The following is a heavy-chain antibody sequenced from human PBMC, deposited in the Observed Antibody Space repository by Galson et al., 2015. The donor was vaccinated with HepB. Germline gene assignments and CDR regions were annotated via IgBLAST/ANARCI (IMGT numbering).Heavy chain of an antibody. CDR2: ISSSSSYT. Sequence: SLRLSCAASGFTFSDYYMSWIRQAPGKGLEWVSYISSSSSYTNYADSVKGRFTISRDNAKNSLYLQMNSLRAEDTAVYYCARERYGIAVAGTGAPGIPLDYYGMDVWGQGTTVTVSS. CDR3: ARERYGIAVAGTGAPGIPLDYYGMDV. D-gene: IGHD6-19*01. V-gene: IGHV3-11*06. J-gene: IGHJ6*02. CDR1: GFTFSDYY.